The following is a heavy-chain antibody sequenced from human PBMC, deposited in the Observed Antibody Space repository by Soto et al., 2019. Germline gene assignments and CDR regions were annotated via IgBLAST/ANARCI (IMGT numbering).Heavy chain of an antibody. CDR1: GFSVTSNY. D-gene: IGHD1-1*01. J-gene: IGHJ3*01. CDR2: IDSDGMT. V-gene: IGHV3-53*04. CDR3: ARLRTQG. Sequence: EVQLVESGGGLVQPGGSLRLSCAVSGFSVTSNYMSWVRQAPGQGLECLSVIDSDGMTNYADSVKGRFTISRHNSKNTLYLQVDSLRAEDTAVYYCARLRTQGWGQGTMVTVSS.